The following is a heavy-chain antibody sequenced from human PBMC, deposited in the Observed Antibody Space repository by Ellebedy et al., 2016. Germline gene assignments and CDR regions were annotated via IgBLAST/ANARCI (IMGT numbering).Heavy chain of an antibody. CDR1: GGSIRSYY. D-gene: IGHD2-2*01. Sequence: SETLSLTCTVSGGSIRSYYWSWIRQPPGKGLEWIGYIYDSGSTTYNPSLKSRVTISVDTSKSQFSLRLTSVTAADTAVYYCARPGFSAAFPYYFDSWGQGTLVTVSS. V-gene: IGHV4-59*01. CDR3: ARPGFSAAFPYYFDS. CDR2: IYDSGST. J-gene: IGHJ4*02.